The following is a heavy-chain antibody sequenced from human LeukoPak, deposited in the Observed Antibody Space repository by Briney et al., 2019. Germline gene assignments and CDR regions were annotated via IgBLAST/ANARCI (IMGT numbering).Heavy chain of an antibody. CDR1: GFSFSSYG. D-gene: IGHD3-22*01. CDR3: ARVDYYDSSGYTGYFDY. V-gene: IGHV3-33*01. CDR2: IWYDGSNE. J-gene: IGHJ4*02. Sequence: GGSLRLSCAASGFSFSSYGMHWVRQAPGKGLEGVAVIWYDGSNEYYADSVKGRFTISRDNSKNTLYLQMNSLRAEDTAVYYCARVDYYDSSGYTGYFDYWGQGTLVTVSS.